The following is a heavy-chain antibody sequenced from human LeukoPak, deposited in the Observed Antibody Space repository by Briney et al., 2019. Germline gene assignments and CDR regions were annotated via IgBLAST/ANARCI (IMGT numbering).Heavy chain of an antibody. CDR3: ARETAWPENTPMILFSYFDY. CDR2: TFYRSKWYN. V-gene: IGHV6-1*01. D-gene: IGHD3/OR15-3a*01. J-gene: IGHJ4*02. Sequence: PSQTLSLTCVISGDSVSSNSAAWNWIRQSPSRGLEWLGRTFYRSKWYNDYAVSVKSRMIINPDTSKNQFSLNLTSVTAADTAVYYCARETAWPENTPMILFSYFDYWGRGILVTVSS. CDR1: GDSVSSNSAA.